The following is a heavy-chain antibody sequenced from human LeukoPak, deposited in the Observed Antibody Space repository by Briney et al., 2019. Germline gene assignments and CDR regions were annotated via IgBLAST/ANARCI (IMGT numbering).Heavy chain of an antibody. V-gene: IGHV3-7*01. CDR3: ATSQTTSGRYGNAFDI. CDR2: IKQDGGEK. D-gene: IGHD6-19*01. Sequence: GGSLRLSCAASGFTLSTFWMSWVRQAPGKGLEWVANIKQDGGEKCYVDSVKGRFTISRDNAKNSLYLQMNSLRVEDTAVYYCATSQTTSGRYGNAFDIWGQGMMVIVSS. CDR1: GFTLSTFW. J-gene: IGHJ3*02.